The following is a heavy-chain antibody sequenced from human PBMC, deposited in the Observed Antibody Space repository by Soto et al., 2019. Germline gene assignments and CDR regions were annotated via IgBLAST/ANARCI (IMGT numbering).Heavy chain of an antibody. CDR1: GYTFTSYG. CDR2: ISAYNGNT. J-gene: IGHJ3*02. CDR3: ARLRFLEWLPDAFAI. V-gene: IGHV1-18*04. D-gene: IGHD3-3*01. Sequence: VASVKVSCKSSGYTFTSYGISWVRQAPGQGLEWMGWISAYNGNTNYAQKLQGRVTMTTDTSTSTAYMELRSLRSDDTAVYYCARLRFLEWLPDAFAIWGQGTMVTVSS.